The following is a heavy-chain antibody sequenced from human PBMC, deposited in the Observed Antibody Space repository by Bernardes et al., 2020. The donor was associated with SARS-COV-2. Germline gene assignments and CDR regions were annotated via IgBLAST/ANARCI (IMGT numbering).Heavy chain of an antibody. CDR2: IYWDDDK. CDR3: AHWGCTCEQTYDFWSGYYTGRGENWFDP. CDR1: GFSLSPSGVG. D-gene: IGHD3-3*01. J-gene: IGHJ5*02. Sequence: SGLTLLKPTHPLTLTCPFSGFSLSPSGVGVGWIRQPPGKALEWLALIYWDDDKRYSPSLKSRLTITKDTSKNQVVLTMTNMDPVDTATYYCAHWGCTCEQTYDFWSGYYTGRGENWFDPWGQGTLVTVSS. V-gene: IGHV2-5*02.